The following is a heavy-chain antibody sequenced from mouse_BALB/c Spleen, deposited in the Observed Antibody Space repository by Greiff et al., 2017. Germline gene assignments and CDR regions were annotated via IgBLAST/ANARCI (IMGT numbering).Heavy chain of an antibody. D-gene: IGHD1-1*01. Sequence: EVKLVESGGGLVKPGGSLKLSCAASGFTFSSYAMSWVRQTPEKRLEWVASISSGGSTYYPDSVKGRFTISRDNARNILYLQMSSLRSEDTAMYYCARGGDYGSSYVRYYFDYWGQGTTLTVSS. J-gene: IGHJ2*01. CDR2: ISSGGST. V-gene: IGHV5-6-5*01. CDR3: ARGGDYGSSYVRYYFDY. CDR1: GFTFSSYA.